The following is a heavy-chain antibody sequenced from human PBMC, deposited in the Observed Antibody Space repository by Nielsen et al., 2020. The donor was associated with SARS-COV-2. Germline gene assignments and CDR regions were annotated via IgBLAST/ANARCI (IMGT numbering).Heavy chain of an antibody. D-gene: IGHD3/OR15-3a*01. CDR1: GFTLSSHG. Sequence: GESLKISCEASGFTLSSHGMHWVRQPPGKGLEWVAHMWYHGGDENYADSVRGRFTISRDLSKNTVYLQMSSLRVEDTAVYYCARDLTFGAYWFEPWSQGTLVTVSS. J-gene: IGHJ5*02. V-gene: IGHV3-33*01. CDR3: ARDLTFGAYWFEP. CDR2: MWYHGGDE.